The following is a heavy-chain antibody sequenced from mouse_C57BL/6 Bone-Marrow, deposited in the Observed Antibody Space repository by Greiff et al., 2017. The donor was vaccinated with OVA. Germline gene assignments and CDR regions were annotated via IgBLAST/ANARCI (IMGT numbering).Heavy chain of an antibody. Sequence: EVQLQQSGPVLVKPGASVKMSCKASGYTFTDYYMNWVKQSHGKSLEWIGVINPYNGGTSYNQKFKGKATLTVDKSSSTAYMELNSLTSEDSVVYYCAFYLGAMDYWGQGTSVTVSS. D-gene: IGHD2-1*01. CDR1: GYTFTDYY. CDR3: AFYLGAMDY. CDR2: INPYNGGT. V-gene: IGHV1-19*01. J-gene: IGHJ4*01.